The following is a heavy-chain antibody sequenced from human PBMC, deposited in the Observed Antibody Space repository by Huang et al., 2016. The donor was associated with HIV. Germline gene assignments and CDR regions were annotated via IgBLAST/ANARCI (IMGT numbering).Heavy chain of an antibody. CDR2: ISKDGGKT. Sequence: QVQLVESGGGVVQPERSLRLSCAASGFTFSNHAMHWVRQAVGKALDGVAVISKDGGKTDYTDSVKARFTISRDNSNNILYLEMKSLKADDTAVYYCARDLQGRRPLNYFDHWGQGALVIVS. D-gene: IGHD6-25*01. CDR3: ARDLQGRRPLNYFDH. V-gene: IGHV3-30-3*01. J-gene: IGHJ4*02. CDR1: GFTFSNHA.